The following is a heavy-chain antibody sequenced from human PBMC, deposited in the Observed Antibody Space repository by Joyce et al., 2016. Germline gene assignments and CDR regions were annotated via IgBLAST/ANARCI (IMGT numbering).Heavy chain of an antibody. CDR1: GFTFDSYA. Sequence: EVQLLESGGGFVQPGGSLRLSCAASGFTFDSYAMSWVRQAPGKGLEWVSTITGRGGSTDYAASVECRFTTSRDNSENTLYLQMHSLRVEDTAVYYCAKEGYYPLDYWGQGTLVTVSP. CDR2: ITGRGGST. V-gene: IGHV3-23*01. D-gene: IGHD3-3*01. CDR3: AKEGYYPLDY. J-gene: IGHJ4*02.